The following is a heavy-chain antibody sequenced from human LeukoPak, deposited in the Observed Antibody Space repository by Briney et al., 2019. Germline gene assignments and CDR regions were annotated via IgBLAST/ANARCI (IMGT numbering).Heavy chain of an antibody. CDR3: AREAYSSGSWSFDY. CDR1: GGSISSYY. Sequence: SETLSLPCTVSGGSISSYYWSWIRQPAGKGLEWIGRIYTSGSTNYNPSLKSRVTMSVDTSKNQFSLKLSSVTAADTAVYYCAREAYSSGSWSFDYWGQGTLVTVSS. D-gene: IGHD6-19*01. V-gene: IGHV4-4*07. CDR2: IYTSGST. J-gene: IGHJ4*02.